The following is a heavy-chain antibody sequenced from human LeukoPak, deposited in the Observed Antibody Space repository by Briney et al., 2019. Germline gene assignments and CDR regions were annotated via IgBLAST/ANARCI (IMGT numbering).Heavy chain of an antibody. V-gene: IGHV4-39*07. Sequence: PSETLSLTCTVSGGSISSSSYYWGWIRQPPGKGLEWIGSIYYSGSTYYNPSLKSRVTISVDTSKNQFSLKLSSVTAADTAVYYCARERRGNMGHEAFDIWGQGTMVTVSS. CDR3: ARERRGNMGHEAFDI. D-gene: IGHD4-23*01. CDR2: IYYSGST. J-gene: IGHJ3*02. CDR1: GGSISSSSYY.